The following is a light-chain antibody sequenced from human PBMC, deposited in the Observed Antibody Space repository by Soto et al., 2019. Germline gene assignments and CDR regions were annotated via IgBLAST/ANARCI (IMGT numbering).Light chain of an antibody. V-gene: IGKV3-20*01. CDR1: QSVTSNY. CDR2: GAS. Sequence: EIVLTQSPGTLSLSPGERATLSCRASQSVTSNYLAWYQQKPGQAPRLLIYGASSRPTGVPDRFSGSGSGTDFTLTISRLEPEDFAVFYCQQYGTSPRMFGQGTKVEVK. J-gene: IGKJ1*01. CDR3: QQYGTSPRM.